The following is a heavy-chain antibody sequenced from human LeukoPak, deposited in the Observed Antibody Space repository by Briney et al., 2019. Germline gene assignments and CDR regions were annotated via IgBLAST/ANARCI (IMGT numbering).Heavy chain of an antibody. J-gene: IGHJ4*02. CDR1: GGSISSGGYY. Sequence: SETLSLTCTVSGGSISSGGYYWSWIRQHPGKGLEWIGYIYYSGSTYYNPSLKSRDTISVDTSKNQFSLKLSSVTAADTAVYYCAGFSSSSWHYYFDYWGQGTLVTVSS. D-gene: IGHD6-13*01. CDR2: IYYSGST. CDR3: AGFSSSSWHYYFDY. V-gene: IGHV4-31*03.